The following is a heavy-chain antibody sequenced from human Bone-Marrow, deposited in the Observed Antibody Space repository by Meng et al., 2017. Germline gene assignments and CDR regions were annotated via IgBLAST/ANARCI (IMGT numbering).Heavy chain of an antibody. CDR1: AYTFPDYW. Sequence: QVRLVQPGAEGKKPGASVKVSCKASAYTFPDYWLHWVRRAPGQGLEWMGRVNPKSGDTHYAQRFQGRVTMTGDTSISTAYMELSGLRSDDTAVYYCARDEDISAAGKLFGDYWGQGTLVTVSS. CDR2: VNPKSGDT. CDR3: ARDEDISAAGKLFGDY. J-gene: IGHJ4*02. V-gene: IGHV1-2*06. D-gene: IGHD6-13*01.